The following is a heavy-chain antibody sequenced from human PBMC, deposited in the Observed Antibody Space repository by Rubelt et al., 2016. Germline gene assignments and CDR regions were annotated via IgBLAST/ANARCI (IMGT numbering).Heavy chain of an antibody. J-gene: IGHJ4*02. CDR2: IYYSGGP. V-gene: IGHV4-39*01. CDR3: ARWWDGSAGDY. Sequence: QLQLQESVPGLVKPSETLSLTCPVSGGSISSRSYYWSWLRQPPGKGLEWIGSIYYSGGPYYNPSLKSRGTISGDTCTNQCARKLSSVTAADTAVYYCARWWDGSAGDYWGQGTLVTVAS. D-gene: IGHD2-15*01. CDR1: GGSISSRSYY.